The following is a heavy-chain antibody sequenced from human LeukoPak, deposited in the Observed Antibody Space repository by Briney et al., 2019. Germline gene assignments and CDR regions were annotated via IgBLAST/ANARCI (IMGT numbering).Heavy chain of an antibody. CDR2: ISAGSSSI. V-gene: IGHV3-23*01. CDR3: ARDGPHDDILTGSGWLYDYYGMDV. CDR1: EFTFSSYD. Sequence: GGSLCLSCAVSEFTFSSYDMTWVRQAPGKGLEWISAISAGSSSIFNPDPVKGRFTISRDNAKNTLYLQMNSLKAEDTAVYYCARDGPHDDILTGSGWLYDYYGMDVWGQGTTVTVT. D-gene: IGHD3-9*01. J-gene: IGHJ6*01.